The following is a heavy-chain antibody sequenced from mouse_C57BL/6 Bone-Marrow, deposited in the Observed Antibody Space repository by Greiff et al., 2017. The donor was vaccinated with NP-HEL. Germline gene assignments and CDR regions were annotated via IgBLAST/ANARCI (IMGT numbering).Heavy chain of an antibody. D-gene: IGHD1-1*01. CDR3: ARSNYYGSSVWFAY. Sequence: QVQLQQPGAELVKPGASVKMSCKASGYTFTSYWITWVKQRPGQGLAWIGDIYPGSGSTNYNEKFKSKATLTVDTSSSTAYMQLSSLTSEDSAVYYCARSNYYGSSVWFAYWGQGTLVTVSA. V-gene: IGHV1-55*01. CDR2: IYPGSGST. CDR1: GYTFTSYW. J-gene: IGHJ3*01.